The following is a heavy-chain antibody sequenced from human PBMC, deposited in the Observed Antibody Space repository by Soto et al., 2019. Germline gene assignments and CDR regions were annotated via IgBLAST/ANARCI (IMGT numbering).Heavy chain of an antibody. Sequence: WTWIRQSPGKGLEWIGQISHTGRTKYHPSLESRVTISVDTSRKQFSLTLTSVTAADTALYYCTRDDTTGLFDFWGQGTLVTVSS. CDR3: TRDDTTGLFDF. V-gene: IGHV4-59*01. J-gene: IGHJ4*02. D-gene: IGHD4-17*01. CDR2: ISHTGRT.